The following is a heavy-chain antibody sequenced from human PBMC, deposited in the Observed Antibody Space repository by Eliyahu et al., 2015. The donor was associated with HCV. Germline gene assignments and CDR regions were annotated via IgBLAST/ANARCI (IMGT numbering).Heavy chain of an antibody. CDR2: IYTSGNT. CDR3: ARETWMQLRGRFDY. J-gene: IGHJ4*02. V-gene: IGHV4-4*07. D-gene: IGHD5-18*01. CDR1: GGSISSYY. Sequence: QLQLQESGPGLVKPSETLSLTCTVSGGSISSYYWTWIRQPAGKGLEWIGRIYTSGNTNYNPSLKSRVTMSVDTSKNQFSLKVSSVTAADTAVYYCARETWMQLRGRFDYWGQGSLVTVSS.